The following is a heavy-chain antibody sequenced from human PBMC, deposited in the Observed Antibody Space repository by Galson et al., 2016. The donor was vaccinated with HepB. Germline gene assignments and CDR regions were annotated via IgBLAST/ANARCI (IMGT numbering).Heavy chain of an antibody. CDR2: VYYSGKT. CDR1: GFSFTTTGVS. CDR3: ARRKIADYMRGTYYFDY. J-gene: IGHJ4*02. V-gene: IGHV4-39*01. D-gene: IGHD4-11*01. Sequence: LVKPTQTLTLTCTFSGFSFTTTGVSVGWIRQPPGKGLEWIGSVYYSGKTYYNPSLKSRANISIDTSKKLFSLNLSSVTAADTAVYYCARRKIADYMRGTYYFDYWGQGILVTVSS.